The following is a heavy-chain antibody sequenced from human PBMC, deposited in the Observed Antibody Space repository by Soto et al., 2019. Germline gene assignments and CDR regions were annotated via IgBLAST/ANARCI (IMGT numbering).Heavy chain of an antibody. V-gene: IGHV4-34*02. D-gene: IGHD6-6*01. CDR3: AREGSSSPYYYYGMDV. CDR2: INRRGST. CDR1: GESLSGYY. Sequence: QVQLQQWGAGLLKPSETLSLTCAVSGESLSGYYWRWIRQPPGKGVEWIGEINRRGSTNYNPSLKSRVTISVDTSRNQFSLRLSSVTAADTAVYYCAREGSSSPYYYYGMDVWGQGTTVTVSS. J-gene: IGHJ6*02.